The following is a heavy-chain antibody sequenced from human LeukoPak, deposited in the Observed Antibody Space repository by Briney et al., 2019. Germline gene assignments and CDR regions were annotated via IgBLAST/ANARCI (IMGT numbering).Heavy chain of an antibody. CDR2: MNPNSGNT. V-gene: IGHV1-8*01. CDR3: ASLPNPPYYGSGSRTTAHRELWGAYGMDV. J-gene: IGHJ6*02. D-gene: IGHD3-10*01. Sequence: AASVKVSCKASGYTFTSYDINWVRQATGQGLEWMGWMNPNSGNTGYAQKFQGRVTMTRNTSISTAYMELSSLRSEDTAVYYCASLPNPPYYGSGSRTTAHRELWGAYGMDVWGQGTTVTVSS. CDR1: GYTFTSYD.